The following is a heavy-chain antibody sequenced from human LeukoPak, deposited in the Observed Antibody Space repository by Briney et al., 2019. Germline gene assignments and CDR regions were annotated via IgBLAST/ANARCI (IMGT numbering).Heavy chain of an antibody. J-gene: IGHJ5*01. CDR2: FDPEDGET. Sequence: ASVKVSCKASGYTFTGYYMHWVRQAPGQGLDWMGGFDPEDGETIYAQMFQGRVTMTEDTSTDTAYMELSSLRSEDTAVYYCVTAKMAYFSGSGSYFDSWGQGTLVTVSS. D-gene: IGHD3-10*01. CDR1: GYTFTGYY. CDR3: VTAKMAYFSGSGSYFDS. V-gene: IGHV1-24*01.